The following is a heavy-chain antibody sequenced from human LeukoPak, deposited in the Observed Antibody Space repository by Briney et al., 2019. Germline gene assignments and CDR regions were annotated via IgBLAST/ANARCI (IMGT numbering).Heavy chain of an antibody. V-gene: IGHV4-59*01. Sequence: SETLSLTCIVSGGSISSYYWSWIRQPPGKGLEWIGNIYYRGSTNYNPSLKSRVTISVDTSKNQFSLNLTSVTAADTAVYYCARFTPQGYGWGGYNRFDPWGQGALVTVSS. CDR2: IYYRGST. CDR3: ARFTPQGYGWGGYNRFDP. J-gene: IGHJ5*02. D-gene: IGHD3-16*01. CDR1: GGSISSYY.